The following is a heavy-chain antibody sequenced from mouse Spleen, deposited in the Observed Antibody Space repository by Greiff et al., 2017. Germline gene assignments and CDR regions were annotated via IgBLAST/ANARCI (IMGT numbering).Heavy chain of an antibody. D-gene: IGHD2-10*02. CDR1: GYTFTSYW. J-gene: IGHJ2*01. CDR3: ARPSPSNPFDY. V-gene: IGHV1-69*01. Sequence: QVQLQQPGAELVMPGASVKLSCKASGYTFTSYWMHWVKQRPGQGLEWIGEIDPSDSYTNYNQKFKGKATLTVDKSSSTAYMQLSSLTSEDSAVYYCARPSPSNPFDYWGQGTTLTVSS. CDR2: IDPSDSYT.